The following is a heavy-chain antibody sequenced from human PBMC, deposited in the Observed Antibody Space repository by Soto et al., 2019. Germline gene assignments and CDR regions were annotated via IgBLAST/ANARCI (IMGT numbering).Heavy chain of an antibody. CDR3: ARQSEGAGGAAAGIDY. CDR1: GYSFTSYW. Sequence: GESLKISCKGSGYSFTSYWIGWVRQMPGKGLEWMGIIYPGDSDTRYSPSFQGQVTISADKSISTAYLQWSSLKASDTAMYYCARQSEGAGGAAAGIDYWGQGTLVTVSS. V-gene: IGHV5-51*01. CDR2: IYPGDSDT. J-gene: IGHJ4*02. D-gene: IGHD6-13*01.